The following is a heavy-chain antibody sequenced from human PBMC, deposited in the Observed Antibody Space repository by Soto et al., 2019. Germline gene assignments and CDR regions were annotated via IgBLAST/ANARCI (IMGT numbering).Heavy chain of an antibody. CDR1: GFSLSNARMG. CDR2: IFSNDEK. CDR3: ARFQIPVEIVATTYEFDY. Sequence: QVTLKESGPVLVKPTETLTLTCTVSGFSLSNARMGVSWIRQPPGKALEWLAHIFSNDEKSYSTSLKRRLTISKDTSQSQVVLTMTNVDPVDTATYYCARFQIPVEIVATTYEFDYWGQGTLVTVSS. D-gene: IGHD5-12*01. J-gene: IGHJ4*02. V-gene: IGHV2-26*01.